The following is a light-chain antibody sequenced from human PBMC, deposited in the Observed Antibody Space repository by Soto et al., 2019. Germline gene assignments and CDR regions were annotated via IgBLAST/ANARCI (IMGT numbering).Light chain of an antibody. CDR2: DVS. CDR1: SSDVGGYNY. Sequence: HSALTQPASVSGSPGQSITISCTGTSSDVGGYNYDSWYQQHPGKAPKLMIYDVSNRPSGVSNRFSGSKSGNTASLTISGLHAEDEADYYCSSYTSSSTPKVFGTGTKVTVL. J-gene: IGLJ1*01. V-gene: IGLV2-14*01. CDR3: SSYTSSSTPKV.